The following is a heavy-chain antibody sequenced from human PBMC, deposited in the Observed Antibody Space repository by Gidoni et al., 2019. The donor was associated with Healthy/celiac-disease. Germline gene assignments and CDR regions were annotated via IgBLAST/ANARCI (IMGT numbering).Heavy chain of an antibody. CDR1: GFTFSSYA. V-gene: IGHV3-30-3*01. J-gene: IGHJ5*02. D-gene: IGHD6-19*01. Sequence: QVQLVESGGGVVQPGRSLRLSCAASGFTFSSYAMHWVRQAPGKGLEWVAVISYDGSNKYYADSVKGRFTISRDNSKNTLYLQMNSLRAEDTAVYYCARDHRIAVAVPFFDPWGQGTLVTVSS. CDR2: ISYDGSNK. CDR3: ARDHRIAVAVPFFDP.